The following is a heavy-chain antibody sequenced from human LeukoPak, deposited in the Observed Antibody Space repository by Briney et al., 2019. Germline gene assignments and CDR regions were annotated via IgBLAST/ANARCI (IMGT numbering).Heavy chain of an antibody. CDR1: GGSISSSSSY. V-gene: IGHV4-39*07. CDR2: IYYSGST. CDR3: ARGLRSRIAVAGFDY. Sequence: SETLSLTCAVSGGSISSSSSYWGWIRQPPGKGLEWIGSIYYSGSTYYNPSLKSRVTISVDTSKNQFSLKLSSVTAADTAVYYCARGLRSRIAVAGFDYWGQGTLVTVSS. J-gene: IGHJ4*02. D-gene: IGHD6-19*01.